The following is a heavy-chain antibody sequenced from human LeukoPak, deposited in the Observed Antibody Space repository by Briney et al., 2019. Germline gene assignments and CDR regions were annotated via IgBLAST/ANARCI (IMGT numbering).Heavy chain of an antibody. D-gene: IGHD1-1*01. V-gene: IGHV4-34*01. CDR2: INHSGST. CDR1: GGSFSGYY. Sequence: SETLSLTCAVYGGSFSGYYWSWIRQPPGKGLEWIGEINHSGSTNYNPSLKSRVTISVDTSKNQFSLKLSSVTAADTAVYYCASGHAVRPDCWGQGTLVTVSS. J-gene: IGHJ4*02. CDR3: ASGHAVRPDC.